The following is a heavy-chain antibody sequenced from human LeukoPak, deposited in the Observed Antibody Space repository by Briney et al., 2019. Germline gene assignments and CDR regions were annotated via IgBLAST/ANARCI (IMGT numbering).Heavy chain of an antibody. Sequence: PGGSLRLSCAASGFTFSSYGMHWVRQAPGKGLEWVAVIWYDGSNKYYADSVKGRFTISRDNSKNTLYLHMNSLRAEDTAVYYCARDFGRGHLGSFDYWGQGTLVTVSS. D-gene: IGHD3-10*01. J-gene: IGHJ4*02. CDR2: IWYDGSNK. CDR1: GFTFSSYG. CDR3: ARDFGRGHLGSFDY. V-gene: IGHV3-33*01.